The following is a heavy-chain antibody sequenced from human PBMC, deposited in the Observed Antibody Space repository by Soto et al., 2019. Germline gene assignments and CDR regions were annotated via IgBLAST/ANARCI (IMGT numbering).Heavy chain of an antibody. D-gene: IGHD3-10*01. J-gene: IGHJ4*02. V-gene: IGHV3-23*01. CDR1: GFSFSDCA. Sequence: GGSLRLSCAASGFSFSDCAMSWVRQAPGKGLEWVSTISDSVLTTSYADSVWGRFTISRDNSENTLYLQMDSLRVEDTAVYFCAKSPITVRGVIRPFDYWAQGTLVTVSS. CDR3: AKSPITVRGVIRPFDY. CDR2: ISDSVLTT.